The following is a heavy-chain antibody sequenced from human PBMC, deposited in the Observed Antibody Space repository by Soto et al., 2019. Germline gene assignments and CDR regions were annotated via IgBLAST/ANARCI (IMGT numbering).Heavy chain of an antibody. CDR1: GGSISSYY. Sequence: QVQLQESGPGLVKPSETLSLTCTVSGGSISSYYWSWIRQPPGKGLEWIGYIYYSGSTNYNPSLTRRVAMTVDTSKNQSSLRLSSVAAADTGVYYCARQGGMGNWFDPWGQGTLVTVSS. CDR3: ARQGGMGNWFDP. V-gene: IGHV4-59*08. J-gene: IGHJ5*02. CDR2: IYYSGST.